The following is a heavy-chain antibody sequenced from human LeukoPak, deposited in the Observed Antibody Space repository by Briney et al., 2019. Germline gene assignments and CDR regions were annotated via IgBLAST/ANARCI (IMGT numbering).Heavy chain of an antibody. Sequence: QPGGSLRLSCAASGFTFSSYTMSWVRQAPGKGLEWVSAISGSGGSTYYADSVKGRFTISRDNSKNTLYLQMNSLRAEDTAVYYCAKGYCSGTSCYSGLDWGQGTLVTVSS. CDR3: AKGYCSGTSCYSGLD. CDR2: ISGSGGST. J-gene: IGHJ4*02. V-gene: IGHV3-23*01. D-gene: IGHD2-2*01. CDR1: GFTFSSYT.